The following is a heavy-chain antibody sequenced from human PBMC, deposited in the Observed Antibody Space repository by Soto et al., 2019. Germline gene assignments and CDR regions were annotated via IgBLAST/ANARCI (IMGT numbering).Heavy chain of an antibody. J-gene: IGHJ4*02. Sequence: QVQLVESGGGVVQPGRSLRLSCAASEFTFSSYAMHWVRQAPGKGLECVAVISYDGTNKYYADSVKGRFTISRDNSKNTLYLQMNSLRAEDTAVYYWARDLDSSGWSAFGYWGQGTLVTVSS. CDR3: ARDLDSSGWSAFGY. D-gene: IGHD6-19*01. CDR2: ISYDGTNK. CDR1: EFTFSSYA. V-gene: IGHV3-30-3*01.